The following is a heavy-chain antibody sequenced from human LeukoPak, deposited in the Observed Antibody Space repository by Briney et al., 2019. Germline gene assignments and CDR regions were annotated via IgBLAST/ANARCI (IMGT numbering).Heavy chain of an antibody. D-gene: IGHD2-21*01. CDR1: GYTFSGYY. V-gene: IGHV1-18*04. Sequence: GASVKVSCKPSGYTFSGYYMHWVRQAPGQGLEWMGWISAYNGNTNYAQKLQGRVTMTTETSTSTVYMELRSLTSDDTAVYYCARESGRDFPDWGQGTLVTVSS. CDR3: ARESGRDFPD. J-gene: IGHJ4*02. CDR2: ISAYNGNT.